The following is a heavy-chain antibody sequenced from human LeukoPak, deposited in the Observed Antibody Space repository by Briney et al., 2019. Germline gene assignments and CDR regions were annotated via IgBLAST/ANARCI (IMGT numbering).Heavy chain of an antibody. V-gene: IGHV1-8*01. CDR1: GYTFTSYD. J-gene: IGHJ6*02. CDR2: MNPNSGNT. CDR3: ARVLYDSLTGDEVLYYYYGMDV. D-gene: IGHD3-9*01. Sequence: ASVKVSCKASGYTFTSYDINWVRQATGQGLEWMGWMNPNSGNTGYAQKFQGRVTMTRNTSISTAYMELSSLRSEDAAVYYCARVLYDSLTGDEVLYYYYGMDVWGQGTTVTVSS.